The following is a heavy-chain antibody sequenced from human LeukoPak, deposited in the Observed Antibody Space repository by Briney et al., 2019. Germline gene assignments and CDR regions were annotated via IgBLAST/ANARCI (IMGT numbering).Heavy chain of an antibody. Sequence: SGPTLVNPTQPLTLTCTFSGFSLSTGGMCGSWIRQPPGKALEWLARIDWDDDEYYNTSLKTRLTISKDISKNHVVLTITNMDPVDTATYYCARICDDPRGGIDYWGQGTLVTVSS. CDR2: IDWDDDE. CDR1: GFSLSTGGMC. J-gene: IGHJ4*02. D-gene: IGHD3-10*01. V-gene: IGHV2-70*11. CDR3: ARICDDPRGGIDY.